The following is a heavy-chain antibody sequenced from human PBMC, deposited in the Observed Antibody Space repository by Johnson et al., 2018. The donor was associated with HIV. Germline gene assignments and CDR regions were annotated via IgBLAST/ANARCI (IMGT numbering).Heavy chain of an antibody. CDR2: ISYDGGCK. J-gene: IGHJ3*01. Sequence: QVQLVESGGGVVQPGRSLRLSCAASGFTFSSYPMHWVRQAPGTGLEWVAIISYDGGCKYYADSVKGRFTVARDNSKNTLYLQINSLRPEDTAVYYCARLPSGYSRDDLDVWGQGTMVTVSS. D-gene: IGHD5-18*01. CDR1: GFTFSSYP. V-gene: IGHV3-30*04. CDR3: ARLPSGYSRDDLDV.